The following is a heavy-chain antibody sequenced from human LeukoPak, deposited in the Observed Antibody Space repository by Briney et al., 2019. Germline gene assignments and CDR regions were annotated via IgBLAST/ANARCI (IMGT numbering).Heavy chain of an antibody. J-gene: IGHJ4*02. Sequence: GASVKVSCKASGYSFTSKYMHWVRQAPGQGPEWMGIINPSGGSTSYPQKFQGRFTMTRDTSTSTVYMELSSLKSEDTAVYYCAGGQLWIFDYWGQGTLVTASS. CDR3: AGGQLWIFDY. D-gene: IGHD5-18*01. CDR1: GYSFTSKY. CDR2: INPSGGST. V-gene: IGHV1-46*03.